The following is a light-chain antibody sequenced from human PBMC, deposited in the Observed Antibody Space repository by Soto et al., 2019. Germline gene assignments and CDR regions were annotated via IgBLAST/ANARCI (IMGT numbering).Light chain of an antibody. CDR1: LPINSW. CDR3: QQTMTFPFT. V-gene: IGKV1D-12*01. J-gene: IGKJ4*01. CDR2: AAS. Sequence: DVQMTQSPSSVSASVGDRVTITCRASLPINSWLAWYQQKIGKAPKLLIYAASSLQSGVPSRFSGTGPGTDFTLTINRLQPEDFATYYCQQTMTFPFTFGGGTKVEIK.